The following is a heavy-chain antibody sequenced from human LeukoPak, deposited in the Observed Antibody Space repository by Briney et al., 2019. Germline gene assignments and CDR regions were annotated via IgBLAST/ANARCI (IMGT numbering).Heavy chain of an antibody. J-gene: IGHJ4*02. CDR1: GDSLSSNIAA. D-gene: IGHD4-17*01. CDR2: TYYRSKWQT. V-gene: IGHV6-1*01. Sequence: SQTLSLTCAISGDSLSSNIAAWNWIRQSPSRGLEWLGRTYYRSKWQTEYAVSLKSRLTITPDTSKNQFSLHLNSVTPEDAAVYYCARDVDSGADYWGQGTLVTLSS. CDR3: ARDVDSGADY.